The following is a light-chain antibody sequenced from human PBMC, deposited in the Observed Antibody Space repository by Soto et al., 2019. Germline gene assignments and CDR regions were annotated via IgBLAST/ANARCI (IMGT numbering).Light chain of an antibody. V-gene: IGKV1-39*01. Sequence: QMTQFRSSLSAAVGDRVTITCRASQSISSYLNWYQQKPGKAPKLLIYAASSLQSGVPSRFSGSGSGTDFTLTISSLQPEDFAAYYCQQSYSTPRITFGQGTRLEIK. CDR2: AAS. CDR3: QQSYSTPRIT. CDR1: QSISSY. J-gene: IGKJ5*01.